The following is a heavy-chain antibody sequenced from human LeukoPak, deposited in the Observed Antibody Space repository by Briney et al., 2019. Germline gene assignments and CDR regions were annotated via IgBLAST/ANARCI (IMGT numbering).Heavy chain of an antibody. Sequence: ASVKVSCKASGYTFTSYAMHWVRQAPGQRLEWMGWINAGNGNTKYSQEFQGRVTITRDTSASTAYMELSSLRSEDTAVYYCARESYSSSWFQVNYYYYNYMDVWGKGTTVTVSS. CDR3: ARESYSSSWFQVNYYYYNYMDV. CDR2: INAGNGNT. D-gene: IGHD6-13*01. J-gene: IGHJ6*03. CDR1: GYTFTSYA. V-gene: IGHV1-3*03.